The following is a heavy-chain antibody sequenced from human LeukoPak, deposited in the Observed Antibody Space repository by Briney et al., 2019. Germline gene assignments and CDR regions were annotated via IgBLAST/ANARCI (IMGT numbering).Heavy chain of an antibody. D-gene: IGHD2-21*02. CDR2: MNPNSGNT. CDR1: GYTFTSYD. CDR3: ARGFVVVTAHGIYNWFDP. Sequence: ASVKVSCKASGYTFTSYDISWVRQATGQGLEWMGWMNPNSGNTGYAQKFQGRVTMTRNTSISTAYMELSSLRSEDTAVYYCARGFVVVTAHGIYNWFDPWGQGTLVTVSS. J-gene: IGHJ5*02. V-gene: IGHV1-8*01.